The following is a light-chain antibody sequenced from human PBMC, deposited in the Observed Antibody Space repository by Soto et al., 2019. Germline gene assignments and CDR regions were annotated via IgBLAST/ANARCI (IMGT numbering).Light chain of an antibody. Sequence: QPVLTQPPSVSGAPGQRVTISCTGSSSNIGAGYYVHGYQQLPGTAPKLLIYGNSNRPSGVPDRFSGSKSGTSASLAITGLQAEDEADYYCQSYDSSLDVVFGGGTNLTVL. CDR2: GNS. CDR1: SSNIGAGYY. CDR3: QSYDSSLDVV. V-gene: IGLV1-40*01. J-gene: IGLJ2*01.